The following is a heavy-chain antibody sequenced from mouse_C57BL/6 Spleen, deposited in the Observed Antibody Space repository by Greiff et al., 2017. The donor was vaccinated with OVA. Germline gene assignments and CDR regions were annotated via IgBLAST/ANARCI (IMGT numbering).Heavy chain of an antibody. CDR3: ARAGTEDY. Sequence: VQLQQPGAELVKPGASVKMSCKASGYTFTSYWMHWVKQRPGQGLEWIGMIHPGSGSTNYNEKFKSKATLTVDKSSSTAYMQLSSLTSVDSAVYYCARAGTEDYWGQGTTLTVSS. CDR2: IHPGSGST. J-gene: IGHJ2*01. D-gene: IGHD3-3*01. V-gene: IGHV1-64*01. CDR1: GYTFTSYW.